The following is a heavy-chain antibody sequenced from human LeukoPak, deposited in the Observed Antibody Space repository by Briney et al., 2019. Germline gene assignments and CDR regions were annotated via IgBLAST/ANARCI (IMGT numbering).Heavy chain of an antibody. J-gene: IGHJ3*02. CDR1: GGTFSSYA. CDR3: ATARGLKDAFDI. V-gene: IGHV1-18*01. CDR2: ISAYNGNT. Sequence: ASVKVSCKASGGTFSSYAISWVRQAPGQGLEWMGWISAYNGNTNYAQKLQGRVTMTTDTSTSTAYMELRSLRSDDTAVYYCATARGLKDAFDIWGQGTMVTVSS.